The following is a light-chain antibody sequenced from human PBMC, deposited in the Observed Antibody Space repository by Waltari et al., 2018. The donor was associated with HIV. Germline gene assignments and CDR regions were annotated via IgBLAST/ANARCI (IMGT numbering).Light chain of an antibody. CDR3: AAWDDSLSGWV. V-gene: IGLV1-47*01. CDR1: SSNIGSNY. CDR2: RNN. J-gene: IGLJ3*02. Sequence: QSVLTQPPSASENPGQRVTISCSGRSSNIGSNYVYWYQHLPGTAPILLIYRNNQRPSGVPDRFSGSKSGTSASLAISGLRSEGEADYYCAAWDDSLSGWVFGGGTKLTVL.